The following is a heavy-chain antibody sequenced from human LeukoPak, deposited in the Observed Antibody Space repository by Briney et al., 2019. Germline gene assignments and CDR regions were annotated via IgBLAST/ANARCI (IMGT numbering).Heavy chain of an antibody. Sequence: SETLSLTCTVSGGSTSSYYWSWIRQPAGKGLEWIGRIYTSGSTNYNPSLKSRVTMSVDTSKNQFSLKLSSVTAADTAVYYCARGRYSYGYLNWFDPWGQGTLVTVSS. CDR3: ARGRYSYGYLNWFDP. V-gene: IGHV4-4*07. J-gene: IGHJ5*02. CDR2: IYTSGST. CDR1: GGSTSSYY. D-gene: IGHD5-18*01.